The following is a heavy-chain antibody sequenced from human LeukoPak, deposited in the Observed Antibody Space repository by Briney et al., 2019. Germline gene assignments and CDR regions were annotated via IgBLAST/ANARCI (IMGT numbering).Heavy chain of an antibody. CDR3: ARMPWGLTATQYYFDY. J-gene: IGHJ4*02. Sequence: PGGSLRLSCAASGFTFGSYSMNWVRQAPGKGLEWVSSISSSSSYIYYADSVKGRFTISRDNAENSLYLQVNSLRAEDTAVYYCARMPWGLTATQYYFDYWGQGTLVTVSS. CDR2: ISSSSSYI. D-gene: IGHD2-15*01. CDR1: GFTFGSYS. V-gene: IGHV3-21*01.